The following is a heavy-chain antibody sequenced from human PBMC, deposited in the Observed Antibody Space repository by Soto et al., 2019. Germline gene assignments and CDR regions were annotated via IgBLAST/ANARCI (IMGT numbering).Heavy chain of an antibody. J-gene: IGHJ5*02. CDR2: IYYSGST. CDR1: GGSISSSSYY. CDR3: ARHDYDFWSGYYRLAWFDP. Sequence: SETLSLTCTVSGGSISSSSYYWGWIRQPPGKGLEWIGSIYYSGSTYYNPSLKSRVTISVDTSKNQFSLKLSSVTAADTAVYYCARHDYDFWSGYYRLAWFDPWGQGTLVTVSS. V-gene: IGHV4-39*01. D-gene: IGHD3-3*01.